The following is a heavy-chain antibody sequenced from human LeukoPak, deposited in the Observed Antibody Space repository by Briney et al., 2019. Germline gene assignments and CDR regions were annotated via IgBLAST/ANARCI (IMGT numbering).Heavy chain of an antibody. CDR1: GYTFTGYY. V-gene: IGHV1-2*02. CDR3: ARDTRLQKYSSGWFWWFDP. Sequence: ASVKVSCKASGYTFTGYYMHWVRQAPGQGLEWMGWINPNSGGTNYAQKFQGRVTMTRDTSISTAYMELSRPRSDDTAVYYCARDTRLQKYSSGWFWWFDPWGQGTLVTVSS. J-gene: IGHJ5*02. D-gene: IGHD6-19*01. CDR2: INPNSGGT.